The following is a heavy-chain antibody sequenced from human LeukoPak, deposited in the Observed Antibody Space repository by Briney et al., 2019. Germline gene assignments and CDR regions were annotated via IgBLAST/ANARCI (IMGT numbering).Heavy chain of an antibody. D-gene: IGHD3-10*01. CDR1: GFTFGRFA. Sequence: GGSLRLSCAVSGFTFGRFAMTWVRQAPGKGLEWVSIISNNGTITSYADSVKGRFTISRDNSKNTVYLQMNSLRAEDTALYYCTTESFHYWGQRSLVAVSS. CDR2: ISNNGTIT. V-gene: IGHV3-23*01. J-gene: IGHJ4*02. CDR3: TTESFHY.